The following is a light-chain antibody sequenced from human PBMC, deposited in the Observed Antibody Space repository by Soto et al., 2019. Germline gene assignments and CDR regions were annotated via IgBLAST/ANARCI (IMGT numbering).Light chain of an antibody. J-gene: IGLJ2*01. CDR2: EVS. V-gene: IGLV2-8*01. Sequence: QSALTQPPSASGSPGQSVTISCTGTSSDVGVYNYVSWYQQHPGKAPKLLIYEVSKRLSGVPDRFSGSKSGNTASLTVSGLQAEDEADFYCSSYAGSNNVVFGGGTKLTVL. CDR1: SSDVGVYNY. CDR3: SSYAGSNNVV.